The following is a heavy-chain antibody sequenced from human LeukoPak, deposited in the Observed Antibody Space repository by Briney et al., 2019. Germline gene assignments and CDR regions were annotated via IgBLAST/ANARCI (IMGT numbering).Heavy chain of an antibody. CDR3: AREIEYSGDYFDY. CDR2: IWYDGSNK. J-gene: IGHJ4*02. D-gene: IGHD6-6*01. CDR1: GFTFSSYG. Sequence: GGSLRLSCAASGFTFSSYGMHWVRQAPGKGLEWVAVIWYDGSNKYYADSVKGRFTISRDNSKNTLYLQMNSLRAEDTAVYYCAREIEYSGDYFDYWGQGTLVTVSS. V-gene: IGHV3-33*01.